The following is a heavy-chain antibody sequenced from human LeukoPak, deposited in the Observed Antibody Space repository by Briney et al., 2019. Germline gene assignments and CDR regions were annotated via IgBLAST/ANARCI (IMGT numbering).Heavy chain of an antibody. D-gene: IGHD6-13*01. CDR2: INHSGST. Sequence: SETLSLTCAVYGGSFSGYYWSWIRQPPGKGLEWIGEINHSGSTNYNPSLKSRVTISVDTSKNQFSLKLSSVTAADTAVYYCARGYGYSSSWYVPYYFDYWGQGTLVTVSS. J-gene: IGHJ4*02. V-gene: IGHV4-34*01. CDR3: ARGYGYSSSWYVPYYFDY. CDR1: GGSFSGYY.